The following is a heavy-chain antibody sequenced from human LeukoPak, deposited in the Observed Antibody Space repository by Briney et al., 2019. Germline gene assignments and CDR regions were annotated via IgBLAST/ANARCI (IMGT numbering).Heavy chain of an antibody. J-gene: IGHJ6*02. CDR1: GGSISRSGYY. Sequence: SETPSLTCTVSGGSISRSGYYWGWVRQPPGKGLEWIGTIHYSGSPYYNPSLKSRVTISVDTSENQPSLKLSSVTAADTAVYYCARLELAYGLDVWGQGTTVTVSS. V-gene: IGHV4-39*01. CDR2: IHYSGSP. CDR3: ARLELAYGLDV. D-gene: IGHD1-7*01.